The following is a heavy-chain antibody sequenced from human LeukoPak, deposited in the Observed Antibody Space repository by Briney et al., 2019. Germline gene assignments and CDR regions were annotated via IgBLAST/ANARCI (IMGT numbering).Heavy chain of an antibody. J-gene: IGHJ4*02. D-gene: IGHD5-18*01. CDR3: ARDRYNYGLELGY. CDR2: INPRGGST. Sequence: ASVKVSCKASGYTFTSYYVHWVRQAPGQGLEWMGVINPRGGSTTYAQKFQGRVTMTRDTSISTAYMELSSLRSDDTAVYYCARDRYNYGLELGYWGQGTPITVSS. V-gene: IGHV1-46*01. CDR1: GYTFTSYY.